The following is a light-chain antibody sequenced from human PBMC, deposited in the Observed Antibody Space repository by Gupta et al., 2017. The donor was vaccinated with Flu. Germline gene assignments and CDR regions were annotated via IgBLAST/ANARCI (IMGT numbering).Light chain of an antibody. Sequence: VPARQSVSTAGRASLSCMASNGYDYLDSCLQKRGQSPQLLIFFGSTRGSGVTDTISGSGWGTAIILKIIRGEAHDVVIYYCRQSRETRPTFGLGTKLEIK. V-gene: IGKV2-28*01. J-gene: IGKJ2*01. CDR2: FGS. CDR1: LSCMASNGYDY. CDR3: RQSRETRPT.